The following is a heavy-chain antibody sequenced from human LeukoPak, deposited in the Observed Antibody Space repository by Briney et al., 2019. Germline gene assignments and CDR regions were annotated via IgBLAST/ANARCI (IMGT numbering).Heavy chain of an antibody. CDR2: ITWNGGST. CDR1: GFSFNDYG. V-gene: IGHV3-20*04. J-gene: IGHJ6*03. D-gene: IGHD2-15*01. Sequence: GGSLRLSCAASGFSFNDYGMSWVRQAPGQGPEWVSGITWNGGSTDYAASVKGRFTISRDNAKNSLYLRMNSLRDEDTALYYCVRGGGSIRHSYYYYVDVWDKETSVTVSS. CDR3: VRGGGSIRHSYYYYVDV.